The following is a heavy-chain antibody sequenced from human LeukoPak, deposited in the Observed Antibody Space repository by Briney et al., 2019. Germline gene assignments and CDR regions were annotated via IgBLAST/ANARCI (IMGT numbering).Heavy chain of an antibody. D-gene: IGHD6-13*01. V-gene: IGHV4-34*01. CDR1: GGSFSGYY. CDR2: INHSGST. J-gene: IGHJ6*02. CDR3: ARLSPPPHRGPGPGTYYYYGMDV. Sequence: SETLSLTCAVYGGSFSGYYWSWIRQPLGKGLEWIGEINHSGSTNYNPSLKSRVTISVDTSKNQFSLKLSSVTAADTAVYYCARLSPPPHRGPGPGTYYYYGMDVWGQGTTVTVSS.